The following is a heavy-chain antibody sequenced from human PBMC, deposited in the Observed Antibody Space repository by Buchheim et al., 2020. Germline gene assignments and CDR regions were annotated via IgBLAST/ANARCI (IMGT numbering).Heavy chain of an antibody. D-gene: IGHD2-15*01. Sequence: EVLLLESGGGLVQPGGSLRLSCTASGFPFSTYAMSWVRQAPGGGLEWLSVISVSGGTIYYADSVKGRFTISRDNSQNMLYLQMSSLRAEDTAVYYCAKCPGGVVASHQDYWSQGTL. CDR2: ISVSGGTI. CDR3: AKCPGGVVASHQDY. V-gene: IGHV3-23*01. J-gene: IGHJ4*02. CDR1: GFPFSTYA.